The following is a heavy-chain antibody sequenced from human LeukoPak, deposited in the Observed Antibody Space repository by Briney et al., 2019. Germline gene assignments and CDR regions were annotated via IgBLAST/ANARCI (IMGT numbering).Heavy chain of an antibody. D-gene: IGHD3-22*01. CDR2: INAGNGNT. CDR1: GYTFTSYA. CDR3: ARARVDSSGYYPPDAFDI. Sequence: ASVKVSCKASGYTFTSYAMHWVRQAPGQRLEWMGWINAGNGNTKYSQEFQGRVTITRDTSASTAYMELSSLRSEDMAVYYCARARVDSSGYYPPDAFDIWGQGTMVTVSS. V-gene: IGHV1-3*03. J-gene: IGHJ3*02.